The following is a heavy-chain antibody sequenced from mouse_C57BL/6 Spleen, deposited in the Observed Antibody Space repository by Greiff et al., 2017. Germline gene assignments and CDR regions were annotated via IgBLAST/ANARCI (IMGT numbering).Heavy chain of an antibody. CDR1: GFTFSSYA. D-gene: IGHD1-1*01. Sequence: EVQLVESGGGLVKPGGSLKLSCAASGFTFSSYAMSWVRQTPEKRLEWVATISDGGSYTYYPDNVKGRFTISRDNAKNNLYLQMSHLKSEDTAMYYCARDRGYGSPFDYWGQGTTLTVSS. J-gene: IGHJ2*01. CDR3: ARDRGYGSPFDY. CDR2: ISDGGSYT. V-gene: IGHV5-4*01.